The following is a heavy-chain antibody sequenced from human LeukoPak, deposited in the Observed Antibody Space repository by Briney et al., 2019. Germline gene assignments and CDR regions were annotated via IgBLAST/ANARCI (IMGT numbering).Heavy chain of an antibody. CDR1: GASISSDSYY. V-gene: IGHV4-31*03. CDR3: AQSTTGYYFDY. D-gene: IGHD1-14*01. Sequence: SETLSLTCNVSGASISSDSYYWSWIRQHPGKGLEWIGYIYYSGSTYYNPSLKSRVTISVDTSKNQFSPNLSSVTAADTAVYYCAQSTTGYYFDYWGQGTLVTVSS. J-gene: IGHJ4*02. CDR2: IYYSGST.